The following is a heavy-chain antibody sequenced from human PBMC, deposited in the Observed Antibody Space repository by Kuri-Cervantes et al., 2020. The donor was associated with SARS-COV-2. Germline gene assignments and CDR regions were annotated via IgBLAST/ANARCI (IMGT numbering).Heavy chain of an antibody. CDR3: TIQVRGYCSGGSCLTLDY. J-gene: IGHJ4*02. Sequence: GSLRLSCKVSGGSVSSGSYFWSWTRQPPGNGLEWIGYTYDSGSTNYNPSLKSRVTISVDTSKNQFSLKLRSVTAADTAVYYCTIQVRGYCSGGSCLTLDYWGQGTLVTVSS. V-gene: IGHV4-61*01. D-gene: IGHD2-15*01. CDR1: GGSVSSGSYF. CDR2: TYDSGST.